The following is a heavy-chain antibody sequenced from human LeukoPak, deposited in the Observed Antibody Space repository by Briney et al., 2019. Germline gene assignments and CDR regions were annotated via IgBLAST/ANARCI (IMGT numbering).Heavy chain of an antibody. V-gene: IGHV1-2*02. Sequence: ASVKVSCKASGYTFTGYYMHWVRQAPGQGLEWMGWINPNSGGTNYEQKFQSRVTMTRDTSISKAYMELSRLRSDDTAVYYCARGGVVPAAYSFDPWGQGTLVTVSS. D-gene: IGHD2-2*01. CDR3: ARGGVVPAAYSFDP. CDR2: INPNSGGT. CDR1: GYTFTGYY. J-gene: IGHJ5*02.